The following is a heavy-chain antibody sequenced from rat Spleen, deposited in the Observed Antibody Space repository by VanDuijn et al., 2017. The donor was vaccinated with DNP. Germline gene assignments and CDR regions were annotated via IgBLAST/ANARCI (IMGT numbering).Heavy chain of an antibody. CDR3: ATADTTDSSFAY. D-gene: IGHD1-6*01. V-gene: IGHV5S14*01. CDR2: ISTGGGNT. J-gene: IGHJ2*01. CDR1: GFIFSNYW. Sequence: EVQLVESGGGPVQPGRSLKLSCVASGFIFSNYWMTWIRQTPTKGLEWVASISTGGGNTYYRDSVKGRFTISRDNAKNTQYLQMDSLRSEDTATYYCATADTTDSSFAYWGQGVMVTVSS.